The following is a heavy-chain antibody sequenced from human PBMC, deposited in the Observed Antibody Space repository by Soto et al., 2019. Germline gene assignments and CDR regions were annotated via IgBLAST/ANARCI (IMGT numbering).Heavy chain of an antibody. D-gene: IGHD3-10*01. Sequence: GTSVKLCCEASGGTFRSYTSSWVRQAPGQGLEWMGRIIPIIGIANYAQKFQGRLTFTRDTSASTGYMELRSLRSEDTAVYYCARDPFTLDRGVIPYLDYWGQGTPVTVSS. J-gene: IGHJ4*02. CDR2: IIPIIGIA. CDR1: GGTFRSYT. V-gene: IGHV1-69*04. CDR3: ARDPFTLDRGVIPYLDY.